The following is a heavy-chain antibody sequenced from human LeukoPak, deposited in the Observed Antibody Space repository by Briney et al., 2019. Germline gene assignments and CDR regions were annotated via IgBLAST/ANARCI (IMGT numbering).Heavy chain of an antibody. CDR1: GYTFTAYY. Sequence: GASVKVSCKASGYTFTAYYMHWVRQAPGQGLEWMGWISPNSGGTNYAQKFQGRVTMTRDTSISTAYMELSRLRSDDTAVYYCARDRVVVPAAFDYWGQGTLVTVS. CDR2: ISPNSGGT. J-gene: IGHJ4*02. CDR3: ARDRVVVPAAFDY. D-gene: IGHD2-2*01. V-gene: IGHV1-2*02.